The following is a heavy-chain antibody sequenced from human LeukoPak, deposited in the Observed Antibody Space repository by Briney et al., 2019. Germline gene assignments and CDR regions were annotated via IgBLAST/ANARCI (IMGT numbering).Heavy chain of an antibody. J-gene: IGHJ6*02. CDR1: GGSFSDYY. V-gene: IGHV4-34*01. CDR3: ARVTISNYYYGMDV. D-gene: IGHD3-3*01. Sequence: SETLSLTCAVYGGSFSDYYWSWIRQPPGKGLEWIGEINHSGSTNYNPSLKSRVTISVDTSKNQFSLKLSSVTAADTAVYYCARVTISNYYYGMDVWGQGTTVTVSS. CDR2: INHSGST.